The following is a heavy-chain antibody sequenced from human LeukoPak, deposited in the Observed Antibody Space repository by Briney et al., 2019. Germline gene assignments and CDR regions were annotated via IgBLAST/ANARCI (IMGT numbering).Heavy chain of an antibody. Sequence: GGSLRLSCATSGVTFSSYSMNWVRQAPGKGLEWFSSISSITNYIYYADSVKDRFTISRDNTKSSLYLQMNSLRAEDTAVYYCARAKTYSGSYYDAFDIWGQGTMVTVSS. V-gene: IGHV3-21*03. CDR3: ARAKTYSGSYYDAFDI. CDR1: GVTFSSYS. J-gene: IGHJ3*02. D-gene: IGHD1-26*01. CDR2: ISSITNYI.